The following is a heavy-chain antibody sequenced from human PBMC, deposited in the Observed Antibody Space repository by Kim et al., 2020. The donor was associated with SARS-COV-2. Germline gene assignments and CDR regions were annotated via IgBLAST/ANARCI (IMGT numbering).Heavy chain of an antibody. CDR3: ANGGYGLGGMNV. V-gene: IGHV6-1*01. J-gene: IGHJ6*02. CDR2: TYYRSKWFN. Sequence: SQTLSLTCAISGDSVSSNNAAWNWIRQSPSGGLEWLGRTYYRSKWFNDYALSVKSRITTNPDTTKNHFSLQLSSVTPEVTAVYYCANGGYGLGGMNVWGQGTTVTVSS. D-gene: IGHD5-18*01. CDR1: GDSVSSNNAA.